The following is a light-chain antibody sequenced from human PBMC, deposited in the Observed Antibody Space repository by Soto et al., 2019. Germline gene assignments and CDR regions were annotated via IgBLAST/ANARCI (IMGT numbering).Light chain of an antibody. CDR2: GAS. V-gene: IGKV3-15*01. J-gene: IGKJ5*01. CDR3: PQYSDWPLT. Sequence: EIVMTQSPATLSVSPGETATLSCRASQSISNTLVWYQQKPGQAPRLLISGASTRDTGIPARFRGSGSGTEFTRTLTSLQSEDFGIYYCPQYSDWPLTFGQGTRLV. CDR1: QSISNT.